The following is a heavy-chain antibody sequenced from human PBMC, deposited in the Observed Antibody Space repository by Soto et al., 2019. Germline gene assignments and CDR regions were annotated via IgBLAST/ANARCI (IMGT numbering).Heavy chain of an antibody. D-gene: IGHD5-12*01. CDR2: ISTDDGYT. CDR3: ARDRLHSGYDGDY. CDR1: GYTFSNYA. J-gene: IGHJ4*02. V-gene: IGHV1-18*01. Sequence: QVRLVQSGAEVKKPGASVKVSCKASGYTFSNYAISWVRQAPGQGLEWMGWISTDDGYTNYARDRVTMTKDSSTNTAYMELRSLRSDDTAIYYCARDRLHSGYDGDYWGQGTLVTVSS.